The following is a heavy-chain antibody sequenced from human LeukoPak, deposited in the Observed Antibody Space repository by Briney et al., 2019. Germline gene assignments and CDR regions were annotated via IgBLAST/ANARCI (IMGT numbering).Heavy chain of an antibody. D-gene: IGHD4-17*01. J-gene: IGHJ2*01. CDR2: ISYSGST. CDR1: GDSISSFY. CDR3: ATTGGTTDWYFDL. Sequence: SETLSLTCTVSGDSISSFYWSWIRQPPGKGLEWIAYISYSGSTNYNPSLKSRVTISMDTSKNQFSLKLSSVTAADTAVYYCATTGGTTDWYFDLWGRGTLVTVSS. V-gene: IGHV4-59*01.